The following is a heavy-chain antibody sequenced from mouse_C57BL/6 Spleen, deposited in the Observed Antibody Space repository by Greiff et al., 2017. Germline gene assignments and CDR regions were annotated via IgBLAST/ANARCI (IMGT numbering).Heavy chain of an antibody. V-gene: IGHV1-52*01. J-gene: IGHJ4*01. CDR1: GYTFTSYW. D-gene: IGHD2-1*01. CDR2: IDPSDSET. CDR3: ARERAIYYGPLYAMDY. Sequence: VQLQQPGAELVRPGSSVKLSCKASGYTFTSYWMHWVKQRPIQGLEWIGNIDPSDSETHYNQKFKDKATLTVDKSSSTAYMQLSSLTSEDSAVYYCARERAIYYGPLYAMDYWGQGTSVTVSS.